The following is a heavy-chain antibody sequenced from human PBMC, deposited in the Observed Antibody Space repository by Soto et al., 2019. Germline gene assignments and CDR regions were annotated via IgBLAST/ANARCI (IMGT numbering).Heavy chain of an antibody. CDR1: GFTFSSYA. D-gene: IGHD1-26*01. CDR3: ARSAGGSYPQYDY. Sequence: GGSLRLSCAASGFTFSSYAMPCVRQAPCTGLEWLAVISYDGRDKYYPDSVKGRFTISRDNSKNTLYLQMNSLRAEDTAVYYCARSAGGSYPQYDYGGQGTLVTVSS. J-gene: IGHJ4*02. V-gene: IGHV3-30*04. CDR2: ISYDGRDK.